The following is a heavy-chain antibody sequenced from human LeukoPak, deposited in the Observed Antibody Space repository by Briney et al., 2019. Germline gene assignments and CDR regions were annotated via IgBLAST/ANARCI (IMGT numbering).Heavy chain of an antibody. CDR3: ARGARWGDSSGWYAYCFDY. Sequence: ASVKVSCKASGYTFTSYAMHWVRQAPGQRLEWMGWINAGNGNTKYSQKFQGRVTITRDTSASTAYMELSSLRSEDTAVYYCARGARWGDSSGWYAYCFDYWGQGTLVTVSS. CDR1: GYTFTSYA. CDR2: INAGNGNT. J-gene: IGHJ4*02. V-gene: IGHV1-3*01. D-gene: IGHD6-19*01.